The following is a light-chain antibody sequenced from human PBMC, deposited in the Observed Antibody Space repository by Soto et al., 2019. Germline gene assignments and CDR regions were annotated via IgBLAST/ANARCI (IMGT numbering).Light chain of an antibody. Sequence: QSVLTQPPSVSGSPGQSVTISCTGTSSDVGSYNRVSWYQQPPGTAPKLMIYEVSNRPSGVPDRFSGSKSGNTASLTISGLQAGDEADYYCLSYTSSNSYVFGTGTQVTVL. CDR1: SSDVGSYNR. CDR3: LSYTSSNSYV. CDR2: EVS. V-gene: IGLV2-18*02. J-gene: IGLJ1*01.